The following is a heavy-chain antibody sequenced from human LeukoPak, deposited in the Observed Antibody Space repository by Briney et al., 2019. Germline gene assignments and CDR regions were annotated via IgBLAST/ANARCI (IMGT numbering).Heavy chain of an antibody. J-gene: IGHJ4*02. Sequence: PGGSLRLSCAASGFTFSSYSMNWVRQAPGKGLEWVSSISSSSSYIYYADSVKGRFTISRDNAKNSLYLQMNSLRAEDTAVYYCARSSAGTTLFDYWGQGTLVTVSS. CDR2: ISSSSSYI. V-gene: IGHV3-21*01. D-gene: IGHD1-7*01. CDR1: GFTFSSYS. CDR3: ARSSAGTTLFDY.